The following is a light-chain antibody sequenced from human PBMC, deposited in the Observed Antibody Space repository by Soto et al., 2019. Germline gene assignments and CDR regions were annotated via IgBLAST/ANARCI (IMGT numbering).Light chain of an antibody. J-gene: IGKJ1*01. V-gene: IGKV3-20*01. Sequence: EIVLTQSPGTLSLSPGERATLSCRASQSVSANYLAWYQQKPGQAPRFLIYGASSRATGIPDRVSGSGSGTDFTLTISRLEPEDFSVYYCQQYGSSPPTFGQGTKVEIK. CDR3: QQYGSSPPT. CDR1: QSVSANY. CDR2: GAS.